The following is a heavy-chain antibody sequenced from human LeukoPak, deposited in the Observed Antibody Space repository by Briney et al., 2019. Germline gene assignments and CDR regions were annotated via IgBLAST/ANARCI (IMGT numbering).Heavy chain of an antibody. Sequence: GGSLRLSCTASGFTFSTYSMNWVRQAPGKGLEWVSVIYSGGSTYYADSVKGRFTISRDSSKNTLYLQMNSLRAEDTAVYYCARGQNVPAWGQGTLVTVSS. CDR2: IYSGGST. CDR1: GFTFSTYS. D-gene: IGHD1-1*01. CDR3: ARGQNVPA. J-gene: IGHJ4*02. V-gene: IGHV3-53*01.